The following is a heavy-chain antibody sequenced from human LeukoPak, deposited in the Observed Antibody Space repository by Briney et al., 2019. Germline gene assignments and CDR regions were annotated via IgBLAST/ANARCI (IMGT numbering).Heavy chain of an antibody. Sequence: GASVKVSCKASGYTFTSYDINWVRQATGQGLEWMGWMNPNSSNTGYAQKFQGRVTMTRNTSISTAYMELSSLRSEDTAVYYCARGGRSVRRYDFWSGYPKPFDYWGQGTLVTVSS. J-gene: IGHJ4*02. D-gene: IGHD3-3*01. CDR3: ARGGRSVRRYDFWSGYPKPFDY. CDR1: GYTFTSYD. CDR2: MNPNSSNT. V-gene: IGHV1-8*01.